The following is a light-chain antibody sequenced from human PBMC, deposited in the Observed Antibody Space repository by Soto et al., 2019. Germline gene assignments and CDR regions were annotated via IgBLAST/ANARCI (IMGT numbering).Light chain of an antibody. V-gene: IGLV1-44*01. J-gene: IGLJ2*01. CDR3: AAWDDSPDGPV. Sequence: QSVMTQPPSASGTPGQRVTISCSGSDSNIGTNNVDWYQQLPGTAPKLLIYGTNRRPSGVPDRFSGSKSGTSASLAISGLQSEDEADYYCAAWDDSPDGPVFGGGTQLTVL. CDR1: DSNIGTNN. CDR2: GTN.